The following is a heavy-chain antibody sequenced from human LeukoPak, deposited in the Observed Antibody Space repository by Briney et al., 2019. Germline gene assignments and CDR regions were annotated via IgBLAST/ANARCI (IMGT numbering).Heavy chain of an antibody. CDR3: AKDVSGTYYSFDV. V-gene: IGHV4-59*02. J-gene: IGHJ3*01. Sequence: SETLSLTCGVSGASVSSHFWSWTRQTPGMGLEWIGYTSNRGSTGYNPSLRSRVTISVDAPKNEVSLNVRSVSAADTAVYYCAKDVSGTYYSFDVWGQGRTV. CDR1: GASVSSHF. D-gene: IGHD1-26*01. CDR2: TSNRGST.